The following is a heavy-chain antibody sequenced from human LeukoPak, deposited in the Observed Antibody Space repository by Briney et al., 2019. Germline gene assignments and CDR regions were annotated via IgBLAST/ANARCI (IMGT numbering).Heavy chain of an antibody. Sequence: SVKASCKASRATFSSYAISSVRQAPGQGVEWMGRILPILGIANYAQKFQGRVTITADTSTSTAYMELSSLRSEDTAVYYCARDHGLYSGYDSGDFDYWGQGTLVTVSS. V-gene: IGHV1-69*04. CDR2: ILPILGIA. J-gene: IGHJ4*02. CDR1: RATFSSYA. CDR3: ARDHGLYSGYDSGDFDY. D-gene: IGHD5-12*01.